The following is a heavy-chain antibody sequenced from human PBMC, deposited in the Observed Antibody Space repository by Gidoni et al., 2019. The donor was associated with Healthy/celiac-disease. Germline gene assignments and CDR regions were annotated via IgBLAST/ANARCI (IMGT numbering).Heavy chain of an antibody. D-gene: IGHD3-10*01. Sequence: QVQLQQWCAGLLKPSETLSITCAVYGGSFSGYYWSWIRQPPGKGLEWIGEINHSGSTNYHPSLKSRVTISVDTSKNQFSLNLSSVTAADTAVYYCARGLGRYYGSGSYFDYWGQGTLVTVSS. CDR3: ARGLGRYYGSGSYFDY. CDR2: INHSGST. J-gene: IGHJ4*02. V-gene: IGHV4-34*01. CDR1: GGSFSGYY.